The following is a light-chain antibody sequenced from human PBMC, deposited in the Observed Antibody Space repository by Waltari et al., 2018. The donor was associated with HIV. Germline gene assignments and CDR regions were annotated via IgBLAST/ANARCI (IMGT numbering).Light chain of an antibody. J-gene: IGLJ3*02. Sequence: SYELTQPSSVSVSPGQTARITCSGDVVTKKYARWFQQKPGLAPVLLIYKDSERPSGIPERFSGSSSGTTVTLTISGAQVEDEADYYCYSASDNNEVFGGGTKLTVL. CDR2: KDS. CDR1: VVTKKY. V-gene: IGLV3-27*01. CDR3: YSASDNNEV.